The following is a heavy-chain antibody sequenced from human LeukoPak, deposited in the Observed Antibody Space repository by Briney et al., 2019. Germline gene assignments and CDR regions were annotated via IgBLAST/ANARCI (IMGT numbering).Heavy chain of an antibody. Sequence: SVKVSCEASGGTFSSYAISWVRQAPGQGLEWMGGIIPIFGTANYAQKFQGRVTITADESTSTAYMELSSLRSEDTAVYYCARDDYGDYYFDYWGQGTLVTVSS. CDR3: ARDDYGDYYFDY. J-gene: IGHJ4*02. D-gene: IGHD4-17*01. CDR2: IIPIFGTA. V-gene: IGHV1-69*13. CDR1: GGTFSSYA.